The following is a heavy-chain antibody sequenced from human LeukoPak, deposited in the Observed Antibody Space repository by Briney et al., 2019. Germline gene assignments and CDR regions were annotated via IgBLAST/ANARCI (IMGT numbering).Heavy chain of an antibody. V-gene: IGHV2-5*01. CDR3: AHSSYYYDSSGYYALDY. CDR1: GFSLSTSGVG. CDR2: IYWNDDK. D-gene: IGHD3-22*01. Sequence: ESGPTRVKPTQTLTLTCTFSGFSLSTSGVGVGWIRQPPGKALEWLALIYWNDDKRYSPSLKSRLTITKDTSKNQVVLTMTNMDPVDTATYYCAHSSYYYDSSGYYALDYWGQGTLVTVSS. J-gene: IGHJ4*02.